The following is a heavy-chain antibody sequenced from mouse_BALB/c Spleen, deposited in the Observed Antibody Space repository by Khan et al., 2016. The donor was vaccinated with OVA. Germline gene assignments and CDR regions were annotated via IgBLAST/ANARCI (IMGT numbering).Heavy chain of an antibody. D-gene: IGHD1-1*01. V-gene: IGHV1-53*01. CDR3: IRYGAVADY. CDR1: GFTFSSYW. Sequence: QVQLQQPGAELVRPGASVKLSCKASGFTFSSYWINWVRLRPGQGLEWIGNIYPSTDYTNYNERFKDKATLTVDKSSSPAYMQLSGPTSEDSAVYYCIRYGAVADYWGQGTTLTVAS. CDR2: IYPSTDYT. J-gene: IGHJ2*01.